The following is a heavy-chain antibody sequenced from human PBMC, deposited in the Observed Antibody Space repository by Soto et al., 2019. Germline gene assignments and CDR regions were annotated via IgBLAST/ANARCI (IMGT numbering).Heavy chain of an antibody. Sequence: PGEPLKISCQGSGYSFNGYWIGWVRQMPGKGLEWMGIIYPADSDTRYSPSFQGQVTISADRSISTAYLQWSSLRASDTAMYYCARRRGIQLQYYFDFWGQGTLVTVSS. CDR2: IYPADSDT. V-gene: IGHV5-51*01. D-gene: IGHD5-18*01. J-gene: IGHJ4*02. CDR3: ARRRGIQLQYYFDF. CDR1: GYSFNGYW.